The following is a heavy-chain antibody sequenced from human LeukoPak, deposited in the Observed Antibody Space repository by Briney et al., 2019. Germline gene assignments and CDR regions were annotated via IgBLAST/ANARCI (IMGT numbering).Heavy chain of an antibody. V-gene: IGHV3-23*01. Sequence: PGGSLRLSCAASGFTFSSYAMSWVRQAPGKGLEWVSAISGSGGSTYYADSVKGRFTISRDNPKNTLYLQMNSLRAEDTAVYSCARVRFGYIYGPIDYWGQGTLVTVSS. CDR3: ARVRFGYIYGPIDY. J-gene: IGHJ4*02. CDR2: ISGSGGST. D-gene: IGHD5-18*01. CDR1: GFTFSSYA.